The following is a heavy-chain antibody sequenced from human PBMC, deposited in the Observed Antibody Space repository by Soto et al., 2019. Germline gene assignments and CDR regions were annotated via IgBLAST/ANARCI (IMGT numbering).Heavy chain of an antibody. CDR1: GYTFTNYW. V-gene: IGHV5-51*01. Sequence: GESLKISCNGSGYTFTNYWIGWVRQMPGKGLEWMGIIYPGDSDTKYNPSFQGQVTISADKSITTTYLRWTSLKASDTAIYYCEASIFHYGMDVWGQGPTVNV. J-gene: IGHJ6*02. CDR2: IYPGDSDT. CDR3: EASIFHYGMDV.